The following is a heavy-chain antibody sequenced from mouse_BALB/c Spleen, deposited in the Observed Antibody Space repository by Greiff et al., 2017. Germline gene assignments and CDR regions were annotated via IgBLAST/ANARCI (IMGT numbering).Heavy chain of an antibody. CDR3: ARGDYYGSSPPFAY. J-gene: IGHJ3*01. V-gene: IGHV14-3*02. D-gene: IGHD1-1*01. CDR2: IDPANGNT. Sequence: EVQRVESGAELVKPGASVKLSCTASGFNIKDTYMHWVKQRPEQGLEWIGRIDPANGNTKYDPKFQGKATITADTSSNTAYLQLSSLTSEDTAVYYCARGDYYGSSPPFAYWGQGTLVTVSA. CDR1: GFNIKDTY.